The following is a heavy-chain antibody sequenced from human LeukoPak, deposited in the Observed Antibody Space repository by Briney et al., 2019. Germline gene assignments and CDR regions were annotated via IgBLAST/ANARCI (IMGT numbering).Heavy chain of an antibody. V-gene: IGHV1-46*01. CDR3: AREATSRVVPASAGKDFDY. Sequence: ASVKVSCKASGYTFTGYYMHWVRRAPGQGLEWMGIVNPRGGGTSYAQKFQGRVTMTRDTSTSTVYMELSSLTSEDTAVYYCAREATSRVVPASAGKDFDYWGQGTLVTVSS. CDR2: VNPRGGGT. D-gene: IGHD6-13*01. J-gene: IGHJ4*02. CDR1: GYTFTGYY.